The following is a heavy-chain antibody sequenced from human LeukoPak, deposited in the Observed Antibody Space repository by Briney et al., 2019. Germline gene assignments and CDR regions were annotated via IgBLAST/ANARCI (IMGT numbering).Heavy chain of an antibody. V-gene: IGHV3-33*01. J-gene: IGHJ4*02. CDR3: ARGTRYDSSGYYSQDLDY. CDR2: IWYDGSNK. Sequence: GGSLRLSCAASGFXFRTYGIHWVRQAPGKGLEWAAVIWYDGSNKYYADSVKGRFTISRDNSKNTLYLQMNSLRAEDTAVYYCARGTRYDSSGYYSQDLDYWGQGTLVTVSS. D-gene: IGHD3-22*01. CDR1: GFXFRTYG.